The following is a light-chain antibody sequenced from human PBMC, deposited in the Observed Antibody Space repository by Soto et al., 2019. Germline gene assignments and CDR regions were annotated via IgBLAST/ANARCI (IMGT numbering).Light chain of an antibody. CDR3: QQYYRYPIT. CDR1: QTIDSW. CDR2: KAS. V-gene: IGKV1-5*03. Sequence: DIQMTQSPSTLSASVGDRVTITCRASQTIDSWLAWYQQRPGKPPNLLIYKASTLASGVPSRFSGSGSGTEFTLTISSLQPDDFATYYCQQYYRYPITFGQGTRLQI. J-gene: IGKJ5*01.